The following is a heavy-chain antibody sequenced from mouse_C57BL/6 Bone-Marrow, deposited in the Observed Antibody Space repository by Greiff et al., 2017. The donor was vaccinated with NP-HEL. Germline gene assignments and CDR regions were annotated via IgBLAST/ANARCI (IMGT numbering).Heavy chain of an antibody. V-gene: IGHV2-5*01. CDR1: GFSLTSYG. CDR2: IWRGGST. CDR3: GKNLGGYYWYCDV. Sequence: QVQLQQSGPGLVQPSQSLSITCTVSGFSLTSYGVHWVRQSPGKGLEWLGVIWRGGSTDYNAAFMSRLSITKDNSKRQVFFKMNSLQADDTAIYYCGKNLGGYYWYCDVWGTGTTVTVSS. D-gene: IGHD1-1*02. J-gene: IGHJ1*03.